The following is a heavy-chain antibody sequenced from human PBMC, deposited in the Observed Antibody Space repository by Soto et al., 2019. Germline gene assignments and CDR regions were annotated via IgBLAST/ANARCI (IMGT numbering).Heavy chain of an antibody. CDR1: GFTFSTYA. D-gene: IGHD3-10*01. V-gene: IGHV3-23*01. Sequence: EVQLLESGGGLVQPGGSLRLSCAASGFTFSTYAMSWVRQAPGKGLEWVSAISGSGGSTYYADSVKGRFTISRDNSKNTLYLQMNSLRAEDTAVYYFAKGHYGSGTSLDYWGQGTLVTVSS. CDR2: ISGSGGST. CDR3: AKGHYGSGTSLDY. J-gene: IGHJ4*02.